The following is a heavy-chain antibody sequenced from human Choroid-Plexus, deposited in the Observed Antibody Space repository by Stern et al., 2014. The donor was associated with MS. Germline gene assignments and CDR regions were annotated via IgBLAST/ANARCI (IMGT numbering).Heavy chain of an antibody. Sequence: VHLAQSGPALKKPGPSVNASSQTSRYILTGYHIHCVRQAPGQRPEWMAWINPNTGGTNYAQKVQGRVTMSRDTSISTAYVELSSLTSDDTAVYYCARDQRGITIFGVVTDYYYLGMDVWGQGTTVTVSS. CDR3: ARDQRGITIFGVVTDYYYLGMDV. CDR1: RYILTGYH. J-gene: IGHJ6*02. CDR2: INPNTGGT. V-gene: IGHV1-2*02. D-gene: IGHD3-3*01.